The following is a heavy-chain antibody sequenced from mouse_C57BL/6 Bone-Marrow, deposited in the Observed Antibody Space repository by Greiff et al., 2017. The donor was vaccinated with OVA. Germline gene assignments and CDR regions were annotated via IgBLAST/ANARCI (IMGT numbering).Heavy chain of an antibody. CDR1: GYAFSSSW. CDR3: AREDDYDWYFDV. J-gene: IGHJ1*03. CDR2: IYPGDGDT. V-gene: IGHV1-82*01. Sequence: QVQLQQSGPELVKPGASVKISCKASGYAFSSSWMNWVKQRPGKGLEWIGRIYPGDGDTYYNGKFKGKATLTADKSSSTAYMQLSSLTSEDSAVYFCAREDDYDWYFDVWGTGTTVTVSS. D-gene: IGHD2-4*01.